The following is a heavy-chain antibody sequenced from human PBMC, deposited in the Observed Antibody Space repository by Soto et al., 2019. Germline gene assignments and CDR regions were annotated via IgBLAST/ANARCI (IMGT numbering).Heavy chain of an antibody. CDR2: ISPYNGNT. CDR3: ATQIDTVMVFRD. Sequence: QVQLVQSGAEVKKPGASVKVSCKASDKTFLSYGISWVRQGPGQGLEWMGWISPYNGNTNYPQKLQGRVTMTTDTSTSTAYMELRSLRSDDTAVYYCATQIDTVMVFRDWGQGTLVTVSS. D-gene: IGHD5-18*01. CDR1: DKTFLSYG. V-gene: IGHV1-18*01. J-gene: IGHJ4*02.